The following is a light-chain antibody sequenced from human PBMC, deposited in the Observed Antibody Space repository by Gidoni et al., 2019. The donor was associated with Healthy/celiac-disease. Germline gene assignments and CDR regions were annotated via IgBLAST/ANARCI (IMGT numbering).Light chain of an antibody. CDR2: AAS. V-gene: IGKV1-12*01. Sequence: DIQTTQSPSSVSASVGDRITITCRASQVISSWLAWYQQKPGKAPKLLIYAASSLQSGVPSRFSGSGAGTDFTLTISSLQPEDFSTYYCQQSNSFPRSFGQGTKLEIK. CDR1: QVISSW. J-gene: IGKJ2*03. CDR3: QQSNSFPRS.